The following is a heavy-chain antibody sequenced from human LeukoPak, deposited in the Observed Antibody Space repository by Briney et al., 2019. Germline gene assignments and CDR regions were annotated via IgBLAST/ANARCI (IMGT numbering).Heavy chain of an antibody. CDR2: NNHRGST. Sequence: SETLSLTCDVYGGTFSDYHWTWIRQTPGKGLEWIGENNHRGSTNYNPSLKNRVTISLDMSKNQLSLTLSSVTAADTAIYYCARGGADYGSGNWTALRDAFDIWGQGTLVTVSS. D-gene: IGHD3-10*01. V-gene: IGHV4-34*01. CDR3: ARGGADYGSGNWTALRDAFDI. CDR1: GGTFSDYH. J-gene: IGHJ3*02.